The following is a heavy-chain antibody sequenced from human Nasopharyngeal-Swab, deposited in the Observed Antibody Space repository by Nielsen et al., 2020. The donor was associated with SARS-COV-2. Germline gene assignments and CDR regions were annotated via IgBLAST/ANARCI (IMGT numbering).Heavy chain of an antibody. Sequence: GSLRLSCPVSGGSLSSYYWSWIRQPPGQGLEWIGYIYYSGSTNYNPSLKSRVTISVDTSKNQFSLKLSSVTAADTAVYYCASSGALYYYYYMDVWGKGTTVTVSS. V-gene: IGHV4-59*01. CDR3: ASSGALYYYYYMDV. J-gene: IGHJ6*03. D-gene: IGHD6-25*01. CDR2: IYYSGST. CDR1: GGSLSSYY.